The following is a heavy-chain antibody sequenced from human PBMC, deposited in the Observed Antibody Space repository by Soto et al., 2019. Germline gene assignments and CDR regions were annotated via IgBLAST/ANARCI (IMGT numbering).Heavy chain of an antibody. CDR3: AKVWRDCSGGSCYSPQDYYYGMDV. CDR1: GFTFSSYG. Sequence: GGSLRLSCAASGFTFSSYGMHWVRQAPGKGLEWVAVISYDGSNKYYADSVKGRFTISRDNSKNTLYLQMNSLRAEDTAVYYCAKVWRDCSGGSCYSPQDYYYGMDVWGQGTTVTVSS. V-gene: IGHV3-30*18. D-gene: IGHD2-15*01. CDR2: ISYDGSNK. J-gene: IGHJ6*02.